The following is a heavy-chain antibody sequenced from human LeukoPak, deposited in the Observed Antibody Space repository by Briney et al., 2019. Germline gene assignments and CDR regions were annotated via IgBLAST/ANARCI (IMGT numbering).Heavy chain of an antibody. D-gene: IGHD2-8*02. J-gene: IGHJ4*02. CDR2: IYHSGST. Sequence: PSETLTLTCAVSGGSISSRNWWSWVRPPPGKGLELIGEIYHSGSTNYNPSLKRRVTISVDKSKNQFSLKLSSVTAADTAVYYSAKGTGGSFDYWGQGTLVTVSS. V-gene: IGHV4-4*02. CDR1: GGSISSRNW. CDR3: AKGTGGSFDY.